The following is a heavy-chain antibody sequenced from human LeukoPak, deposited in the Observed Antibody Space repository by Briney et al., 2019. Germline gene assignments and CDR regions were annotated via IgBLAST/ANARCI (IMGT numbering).Heavy chain of an antibody. V-gene: IGHV3-7*01. CDR1: GFTFSSYW. CDR3: ARCEGHYYYYYMDV. CDR2: IKQDGSEK. J-gene: IGHJ6*03. Sequence: PGGSLRLSCAASGFTFSSYWMSWVRQAPGKGLEWVANIKQDGSEKYYVDSVKGRFTISRDNAKNSLYLQMNSLRAEDTAVYYCARCEGHYYYYYMDVWGKGTTVTVSS.